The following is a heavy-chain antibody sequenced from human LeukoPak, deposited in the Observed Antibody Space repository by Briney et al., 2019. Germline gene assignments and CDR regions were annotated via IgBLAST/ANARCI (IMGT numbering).Heavy chain of an antibody. V-gene: IGHV4-34*01. D-gene: IGHD3-22*01. CDR3: ARGDYYYDSSGYSYYFDY. CDR1: SGSFGGYY. CDR2: INHSGST. Sequence: SETLSLTCAVYSGSFGGYYWSWIRQPPGKGLEWIGEINHSGSTNYNPSLKSRVTISVDTSKNQFSLKLSSVTAADTAVYYCARGDYYYDSSGYSYYFDYWGQGTLVTVSS. J-gene: IGHJ4*02.